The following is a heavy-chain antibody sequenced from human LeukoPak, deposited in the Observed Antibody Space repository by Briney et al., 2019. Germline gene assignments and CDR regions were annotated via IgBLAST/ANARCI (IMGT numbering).Heavy chain of an antibody. CDR2: IYYSGST. CDR1: GGSISSSSYY. J-gene: IGHJ4*02. D-gene: IGHD4-11*01. Sequence: SETLSLTCTVSGGSISSSSYYWGWIRQPPGKGLEWIGSIYYSGSTYYNPSLKSRVTISVDTSKNQFSLKLSSVTAADTAVYYCARDRSSNYEFDYWGQGTLVTVSS. V-gene: IGHV4-39*07. CDR3: ARDRSSNYEFDY.